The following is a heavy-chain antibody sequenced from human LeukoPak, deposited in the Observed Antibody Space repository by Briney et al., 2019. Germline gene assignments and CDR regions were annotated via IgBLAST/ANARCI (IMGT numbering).Heavy chain of an antibody. CDR2: VNPNGGAT. CDR3: ARAAVTTLPYFDY. CDR1: GYTFTVYY. Sequence: ASVTVSFTASGYTFTVYYMHWVRQAPGQGLEWMGWVNPNGGATNYAQKFQGRVTMTSDTSISTAYMELSRLRSDDTAVYYCARAAVTTLPYFDYWGQGTLVTVST. J-gene: IGHJ4*02. V-gene: IGHV1-2*02. D-gene: IGHD4-17*01.